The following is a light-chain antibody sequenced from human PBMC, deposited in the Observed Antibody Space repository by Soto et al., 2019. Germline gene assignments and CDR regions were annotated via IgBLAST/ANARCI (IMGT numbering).Light chain of an antibody. V-gene: IGLV2-14*03. CDR3: SAYSSANSLFV. CDR2: DVA. Sequence: QSALTQPASVSESPGQSITISCTGSSSDIGRTYYVSWYQHHPGKAPKLIIFDVANRASGVSSRLSGSKSGNTASLVISGLQPEDEADYYCSAYSSANSLFVFGSGTKVTVL. J-gene: IGLJ1*01. CDR1: SSDIGRTYY.